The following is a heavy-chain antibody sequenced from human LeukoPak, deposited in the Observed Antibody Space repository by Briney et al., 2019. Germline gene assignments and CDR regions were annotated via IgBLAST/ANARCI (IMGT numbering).Heavy chain of an antibody. CDR3: ARDILGYSYGYPLDC. CDR2: INAGNGNT. CDR1: GYTFTSYA. J-gene: IGHJ4*02. V-gene: IGHV1-3*01. D-gene: IGHD5-18*01. Sequence: ASVKVSCKASGYTFTSYAMHWVRQAPGQRLEWMGWINAGNGNTKYSQKFQGRVTITRDTSASTAYMELSSLRSEDTAVYYCARDILGYSYGYPLDCWGQGTLVTVSS.